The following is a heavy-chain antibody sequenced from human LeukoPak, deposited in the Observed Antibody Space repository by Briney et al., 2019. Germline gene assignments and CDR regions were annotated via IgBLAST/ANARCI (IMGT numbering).Heavy chain of an antibody. J-gene: IGHJ4*02. V-gene: IGHV3-33*01. CDR2: IWYDGGNK. D-gene: IGHD2-15*01. CDR1: GFTFSSYG. Sequence: GGSLRLSCAASGFTFSSYGMHWVRQAPGKGLEWVAVIWYDGGNKYYADSVKGRFTISRDNSKNTLYLQMNSLRAEDTAVYYCARDSCSGGSCYSDYWGQGTLVTVSS. CDR3: ARDSCSGGSCYSDY.